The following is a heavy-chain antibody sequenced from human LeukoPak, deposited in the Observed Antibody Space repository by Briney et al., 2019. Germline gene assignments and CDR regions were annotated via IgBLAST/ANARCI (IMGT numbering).Heavy chain of an antibody. CDR2: INSDGSST. Sequence: GGSLRLSCAASGLTFSSYWMHWVRQAPGKGLVWVSRINSDGSSTSYADSVKGRFTISRDNDKNSLYLQMNSLRAEDTAVYYCARVPLLSGYFDYWGQGSLVTVSS. J-gene: IGHJ4*02. D-gene: IGHD3-3*01. V-gene: IGHV3-74*01. CDR3: ARVPLLSGYFDY. CDR1: GLTFSSYW.